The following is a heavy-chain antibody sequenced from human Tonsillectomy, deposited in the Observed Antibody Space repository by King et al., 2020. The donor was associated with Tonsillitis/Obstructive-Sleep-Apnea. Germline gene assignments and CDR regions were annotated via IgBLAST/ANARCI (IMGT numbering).Heavy chain of an antibody. Sequence: LQLQESGPGLVKPSETLSLTCTVSGGSISSYYWSWIRQPPGKGLEWIGYIYYSGSTNHNPSLKSRVTISLDTSKKQFSLKLSSVTAADTAVYYCASSDYYDSSAHSSYYYMGVWGKGTTVTVSS. CDR3: ASSDYYDSSAHSSYYYMGV. D-gene: IGHD3-22*01. V-gene: IGHV4-59*08. CDR2: IYYSGST. CDR1: GGSISSYY. J-gene: IGHJ6*03.